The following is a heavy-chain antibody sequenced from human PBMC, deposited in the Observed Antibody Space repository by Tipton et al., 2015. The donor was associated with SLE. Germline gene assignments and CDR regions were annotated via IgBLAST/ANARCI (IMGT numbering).Heavy chain of an antibody. CDR1: GFTFSTYG. D-gene: IGHD6-13*01. Sequence: SLRLSCSTSGFTFSTYGMHWVRQAPGKGLEWVAVISYDGSNKYYADSVKGRFTISRDNSKNTLYLQMNSLRAEDTAVYYCASGHRIAAAGRDWFDPWGQGTLVTVSS. CDR3: ASGHRIAAAGRDWFDP. V-gene: IGHV3-30*19. J-gene: IGHJ5*02. CDR2: ISYDGSNK.